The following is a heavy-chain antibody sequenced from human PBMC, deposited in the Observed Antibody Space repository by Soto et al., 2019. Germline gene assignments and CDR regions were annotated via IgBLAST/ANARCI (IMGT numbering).Heavy chain of an antibody. CDR1: GFTFSNYK. CDR3: VRDSSQSAV. Sequence: GGSLRLSCAASGFTFSNYKMNWVRQAPGKGLEWISAISSGDSYIYYADSVKGRFTISRDDAKNSLYLQMSSLSVEDTAVYYCVRDSSQSAVRGQATTVTVSS. V-gene: IGHV3-21*01. CDR2: ISSGDSYI. J-gene: IGHJ6*02.